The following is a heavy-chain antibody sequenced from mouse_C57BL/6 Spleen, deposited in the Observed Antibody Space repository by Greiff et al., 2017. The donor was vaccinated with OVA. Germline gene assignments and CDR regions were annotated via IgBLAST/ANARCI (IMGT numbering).Heavy chain of an antibody. J-gene: IGHJ2*01. CDR2: IYPGSGST. Sequence: VQLQQPGAELVKPGASVKMSCKASGYTFTSYWITWVKQRPGQGLEWIGDIYPGSGSTNYNEKFKSKATLTVDTSSSTAYMQLSSLTSEDSAVYYCATDYDYDVGYFDYWGQGTTLTVSS. CDR3: ATDYDYDVGYFDY. CDR1: GYTFTSYW. V-gene: IGHV1-55*01. D-gene: IGHD2-4*01.